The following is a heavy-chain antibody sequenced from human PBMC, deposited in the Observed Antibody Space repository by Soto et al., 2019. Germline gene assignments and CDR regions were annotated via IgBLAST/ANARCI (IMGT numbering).Heavy chain of an antibody. Sequence: QVQLVQSGAEVKKPGSSVKVSCKASGGTFSSYAISWVRQAPGQGLEWMGGIIPIFGTANYAQKFQGRVTITADESTSTAYMELSSLRSEDTAVYYCASSTAVTRGGYYYGMDVWGQGTTVTVSS. CDR2: IIPIFGTA. CDR1: GGTFSSYA. CDR3: ASSTAVTRGGYYYGMDV. D-gene: IGHD3-10*01. J-gene: IGHJ6*02. V-gene: IGHV1-69*01.